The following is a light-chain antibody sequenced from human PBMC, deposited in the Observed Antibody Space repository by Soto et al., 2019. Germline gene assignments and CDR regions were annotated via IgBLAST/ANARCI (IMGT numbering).Light chain of an antibody. Sequence: QSALTQPASVSGSPGQSITISCTGTSSDVGAYDYVSWFQQYPGKAPKLIIYGNSNRPSGVPDRFSGSKSGTSASLAITGLQAEDEADYYCQSYDSSLSGLYVFGTGTKLTVL. J-gene: IGLJ1*01. CDR2: GNS. V-gene: IGLV2-14*01. CDR3: QSYDSSLSGLYV. CDR1: SSDVGAYDY.